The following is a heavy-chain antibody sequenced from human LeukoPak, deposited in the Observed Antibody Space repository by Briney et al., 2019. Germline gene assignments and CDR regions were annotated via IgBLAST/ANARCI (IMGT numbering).Heavy chain of an antibody. CDR3: ALGYCSGGSCYNRYYYYYMDV. CDR1: GYTFTGYY. V-gene: IGHV1-2*02. D-gene: IGHD2-15*01. CDR2: INPKSGGT. Sequence: ASVKVSCKASGYTFTGYYMHWVRQAPGQGLESMGWINPKSGGTNYAQKFQGRVTMTRDTSISTAYMELSRLRSDDTAVYYCALGYCSGGSCYNRYYYYYMDVWGKGTTVTVSS. J-gene: IGHJ6*03.